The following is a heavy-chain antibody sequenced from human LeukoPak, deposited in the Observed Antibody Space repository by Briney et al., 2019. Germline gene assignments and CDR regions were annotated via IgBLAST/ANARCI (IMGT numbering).Heavy chain of an antibody. CDR1: GFTFSSYE. CDR2: IRYERNEK. Sequence: GGSLRLSCAASGFTFSSYEMHWVRQAPGKGLEWVAFIRYERNEKYYADSVKGRFTISRDNSKNTLYLEMNSLRAEDTAVYYCAKDLLRDRWFGESWGQGTLVTVSS. J-gene: IGHJ5*02. CDR3: AKDLLRDRWFGES. V-gene: IGHV3-30*02. D-gene: IGHD3-10*01.